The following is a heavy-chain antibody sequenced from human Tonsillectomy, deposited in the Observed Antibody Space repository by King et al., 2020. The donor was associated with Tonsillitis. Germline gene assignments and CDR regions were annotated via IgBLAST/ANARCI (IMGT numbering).Heavy chain of an antibody. CDR1: GFPFSTYG. J-gene: IGHJ3*02. CDR3: ARGYDSSGYHFVRDGFDI. D-gene: IGHD3-22*01. CDR2: IWYDGNNK. Sequence: VQLVESGGGVVQPGRSLRLSCAASGFPFSTYGMHWVRQAPGKGLEWVAVIWYDGNNKFYADSVKGRFTISRDNSKNTLYLQMNSLRAEDTAVYYCARGYDSSGYHFVRDGFDIWGQGTMVTVSS. V-gene: IGHV3-33*08.